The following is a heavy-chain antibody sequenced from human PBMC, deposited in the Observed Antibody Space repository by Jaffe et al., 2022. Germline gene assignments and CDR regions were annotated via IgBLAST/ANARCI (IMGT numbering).Heavy chain of an antibody. CDR3: ARDRLLGGGDYFDY. V-gene: IGHV4-61*02. Sequence: QVQLQESGPGLVKPSQTLSLTCTVSGGSISSGSYYWSWIRQPAGKGLEWIGRIYTSGSTNYNPSLKSRVTISVDTSKNQFSLKLSSVTAADTAVYYCARDRLLGGGDYFDYWGQGTLVTVSS. J-gene: IGHJ4*02. D-gene: IGHD2-21*01. CDR1: GGSISSGSYY. CDR2: IYTSGST.